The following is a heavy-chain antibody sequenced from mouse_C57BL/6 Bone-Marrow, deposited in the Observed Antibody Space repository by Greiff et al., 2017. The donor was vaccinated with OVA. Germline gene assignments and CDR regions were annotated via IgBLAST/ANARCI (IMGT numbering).Heavy chain of an antibody. J-gene: IGHJ3*01. D-gene: IGHD1-1*02. CDR3: ARPGGSFAY. CDR2: ISSGSSTI. V-gene: IGHV5-17*01. CDR1: GFTFSDYG. Sequence: EVKLVESGGGLVKPGGSLKLSCAASGFTFSDYGMHWVRQAPEKGLEWVAYISSGSSTIYYADTVKGRFTISRDNAKNTLFLQMTSLRSEDTAMYYCARPGGSFAYWGQGTLVTVSA.